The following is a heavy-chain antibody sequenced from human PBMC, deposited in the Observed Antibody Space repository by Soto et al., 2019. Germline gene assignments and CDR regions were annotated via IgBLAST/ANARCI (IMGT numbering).Heavy chain of an antibody. CDR3: ARGSLPMAPYAV. J-gene: IGHJ4*02. CDR2: IYFSERT. Sequence: WGTLSLTCTSSGDSRSGCHWGCVRQPPGKGLEWLGYIYFSERTFYNSSLNSRLTMSVDAANNQFSLRLRSVTAADTAVYFCARGSLPMAPYAVWGPGILLTVSS. CDR1: GDSRSGCH. D-gene: IGHD2-2*01. V-gene: IGHV4-59*01.